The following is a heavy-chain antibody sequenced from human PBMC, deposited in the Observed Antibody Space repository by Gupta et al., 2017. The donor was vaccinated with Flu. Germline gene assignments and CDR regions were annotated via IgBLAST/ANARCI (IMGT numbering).Heavy chain of an antibody. CDR3: ATSRRNYGDSPQAGWFDP. D-gene: IGHD4-17*01. Sequence: WSWIRQPPGKGLEFIGYIYYTGSTDYNPSLKSRVTIAVDTSKNQFSRKLSAVTAADTAVYYCATSRRNYGDSPQAGWFDPWGQGTLVTVSS. J-gene: IGHJ5*02. CDR2: IYYTGST. V-gene: IGHV4-59*08.